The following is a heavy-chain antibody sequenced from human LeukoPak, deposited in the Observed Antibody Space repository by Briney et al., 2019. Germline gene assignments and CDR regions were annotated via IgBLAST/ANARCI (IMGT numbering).Heavy chain of an antibody. J-gene: IGHJ3*02. CDR3: ARSRTGMKGAFDI. Sequence: SETLSLTCTVSGGSISSYYWSWIRQPPGKGLEWIGYIYYSGSTNYNPSLKSRVTISVDTSKNQFSLKLSSVTAADTAVYYCARSRTGMKGAFDIWGQGTMVTVSS. D-gene: IGHD6-13*01. CDR2: IYYSGST. V-gene: IGHV4-59*01. CDR1: GGSISSYY.